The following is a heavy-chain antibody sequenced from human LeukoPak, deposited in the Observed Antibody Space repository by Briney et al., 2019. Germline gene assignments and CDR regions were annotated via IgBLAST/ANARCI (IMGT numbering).Heavy chain of an antibody. Sequence: GGSLRLSRAASGFNFSSYTMNWVRQAPGKGLEWVSSIAGSSGYISYADSVKGRFTISRDNAKKSLYLQMTSLTAEDTAVYYCASDRGAYCGGDCYLGFDYWGRGTLVTVSS. D-gene: IGHD2-21*02. CDR3: ASDRGAYCGGDCYLGFDY. CDR2: IAGSSGYI. V-gene: IGHV3-21*01. CDR1: GFNFSSYT. J-gene: IGHJ4*01.